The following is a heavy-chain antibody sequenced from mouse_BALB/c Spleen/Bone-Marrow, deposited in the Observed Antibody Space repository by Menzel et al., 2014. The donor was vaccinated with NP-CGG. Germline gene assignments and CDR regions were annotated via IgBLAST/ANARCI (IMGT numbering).Heavy chain of an antibody. CDR1: GFNIKDTY. CDR3: ARYYYGYYFDY. J-gene: IGHJ2*01. CDR2: IDPANGNT. Sequence: EVQLQQSGAELVKPGASVKLSCTASGFNIKDTYMHWVKQSPEQGLEWIGRIDPANGNTKYDPKLQGKATITADTSSNTAYLQLSSLTSEDTAVYYCARYYYGYYFDYWGQGTTLAVSS. V-gene: IGHV14-3*02. D-gene: IGHD1-2*01.